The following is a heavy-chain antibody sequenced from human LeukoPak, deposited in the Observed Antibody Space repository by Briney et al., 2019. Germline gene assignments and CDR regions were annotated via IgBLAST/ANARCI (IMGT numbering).Heavy chain of an antibody. CDR1: GFAFSSYA. CDR2: ISSNGGST. Sequence: GGSLRLSCAASGFAFSSYAMHWVRQAPGKGLEYVSAISSNGGSTYYANSVKGRFTISRDNSKNTLYLQMGSLRAEDMAVYYCARSPGEVVNPEYAFDIWGQGTMVTVSS. CDR3: ARSPGEVVNPEYAFDI. J-gene: IGHJ3*02. D-gene: IGHD3-10*01. V-gene: IGHV3-64*01.